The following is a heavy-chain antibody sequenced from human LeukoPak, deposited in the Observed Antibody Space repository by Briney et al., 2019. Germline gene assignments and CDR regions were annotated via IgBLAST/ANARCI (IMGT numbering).Heavy chain of an antibody. Sequence: GASVKVSCKVSGYTLTELSMHWVRQAPGKGLEWMGGFDPEDGETIYAQRFQGRVTMTEDTSTDTAYMELSSLRSEDTAVYYCATAPTYYYGSGSYFHYYGMDVWGQGTTVTVSS. CDR1: GYTLTELS. D-gene: IGHD3-10*01. J-gene: IGHJ6*02. V-gene: IGHV1-24*01. CDR2: FDPEDGET. CDR3: ATAPTYYYGSGSYFHYYGMDV.